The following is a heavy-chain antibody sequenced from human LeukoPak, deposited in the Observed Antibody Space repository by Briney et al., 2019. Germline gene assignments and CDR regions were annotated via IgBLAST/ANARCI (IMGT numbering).Heavy chain of an antibody. CDR1: GFSFSTCG. D-gene: IGHD3-22*01. CDR3: VKGDYYDTSGYTDY. Sequence: GGSLRLSCAASGFSFSTCGMHWVRQAPDKGLEWVAFIRYDGSNKYYADDVKGRFTISRDNSKNTLYLQMNSLRAEDTAVYYCVKGDYYDTSGYTDYWGQGTLVTASS. CDR2: IRYDGSNK. V-gene: IGHV3-30*02. J-gene: IGHJ4*02.